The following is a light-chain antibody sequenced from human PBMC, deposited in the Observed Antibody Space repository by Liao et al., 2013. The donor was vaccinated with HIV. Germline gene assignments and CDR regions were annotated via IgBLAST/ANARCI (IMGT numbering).Light chain of an antibody. CDR3: QAWDSSTGV. J-gene: IGLJ3*02. CDR2: QDT. CDR1: RLGDKY. V-gene: IGLV3-1*01. Sequence: SYAVTQPPSVSVSPGQTASITCSGDRLGDKYACWYQQKPGQSPVLVIYQDTKRPSGIPERFSGSNSGNTATLTISGTQPMDEADYYCQAWDSSTGVFGGGTQLTVL.